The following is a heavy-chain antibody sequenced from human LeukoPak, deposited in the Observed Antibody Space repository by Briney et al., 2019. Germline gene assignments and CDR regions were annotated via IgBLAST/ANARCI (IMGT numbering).Heavy chain of an antibody. Sequence: SVKVSCKASGYIFTTYGISWVRQAPGQGLEWMGGIIPIFGTANYAQKFQGRVTITADESTSTAYMELSSLRSEDTAVYYCARGSQRLGVPAAMYGMDVWGKGTTVTVSS. D-gene: IGHD2-2*01. CDR3: ARGSQRLGVPAAMYGMDV. CDR2: IIPIFGTA. CDR1: GYIFTTYG. J-gene: IGHJ6*04. V-gene: IGHV1-69*13.